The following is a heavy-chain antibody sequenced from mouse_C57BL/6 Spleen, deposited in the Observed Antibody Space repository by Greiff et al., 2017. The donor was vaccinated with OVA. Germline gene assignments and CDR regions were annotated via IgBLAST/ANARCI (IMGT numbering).Heavy chain of an antibody. V-gene: IGHV1-53*01. J-gene: IGHJ2*01. CDR2: INPSNGGT. D-gene: IGHD1-1*01. Sequence: QVQLQQPGTELVKPGASVKLSCKASGYTFPSYWMHWVKQRPRQGLEWIGNINPSNGGTTYNEKVKRKATLTVDKSSSTAYMQLSSLTSEDSAVYYCARIYYYGSSYFDYWGQGTTLTVSS. CDR1: GYTFPSYW. CDR3: ARIYYYGSSYFDY.